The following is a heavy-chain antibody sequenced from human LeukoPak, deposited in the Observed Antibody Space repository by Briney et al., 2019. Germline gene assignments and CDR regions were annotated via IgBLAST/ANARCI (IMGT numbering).Heavy chain of an antibody. Sequence: SETLSLTCAVYGGSFSGYYWSWIRQPPGKGLEWIGEINHSGSTNYNPSLKSRVTISVDTSKNQFSLKLSSVTAADTAVYYCSLISGSRWGSQELWGQGTLVTVSS. J-gene: IGHJ4*02. CDR3: SLISGSRWGSQEL. V-gene: IGHV4-34*01. CDR2: INHSGST. CDR1: GGSFSGYY. D-gene: IGHD6-13*01.